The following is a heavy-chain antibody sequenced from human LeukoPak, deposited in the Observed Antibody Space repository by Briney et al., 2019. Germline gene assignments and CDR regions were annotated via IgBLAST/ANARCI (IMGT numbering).Heavy chain of an antibody. J-gene: IGHJ6*03. D-gene: IGHD6-19*01. V-gene: IGHV4-34*01. Sequence: GTLRLSCAASGFTFSSYGMSWVRQPPGKGLEWIGEINHSGSTNYNPSLKSRVTISVDTSKNQFSLKLSSVTAADTAVYYCARGMADTYYYYYYMDVWGKGTTVTVSS. CDR3: ARGMADTYYYYYYMDV. CDR2: INHSGST. CDR1: GFTFSSYG.